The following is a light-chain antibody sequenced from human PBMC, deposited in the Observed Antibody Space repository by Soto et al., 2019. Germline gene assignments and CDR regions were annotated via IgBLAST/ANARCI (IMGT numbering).Light chain of an antibody. CDR3: CSSAPGRTVV. CDR1: RSNFGAGYD. V-gene: IGLV1-40*01. J-gene: IGLJ1*01. Sequence: QSVLTQPPSVSGAPGQRVTISCTGSRSNFGAGYDVHWYQQLPGTAPKLLIYSNSNRPSGVPDRFSGSKSGTAASLAITGLQAEDEADYFCCSSAPGRTVVFGTGTKVTVL. CDR2: SNS.